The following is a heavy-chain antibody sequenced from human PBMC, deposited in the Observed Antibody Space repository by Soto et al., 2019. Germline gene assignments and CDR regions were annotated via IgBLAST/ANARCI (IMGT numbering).Heavy chain of an antibody. J-gene: IGHJ4*02. CDR3: TILPQSGTYFKYDF. CDR2: IVGVSGET. V-gene: IGHV1-69*06. D-gene: IGHD6-25*01. CDR1: GLTFTTYA. Sequence: GASVKVSCKASGLTFTTYAYNWVRQAPGRGLEWVGGIVGVSGETRYAQQFRDRVAVTADKATGTTYLDLSRLTSKDTAVYYCTILPQSGTYFKYDFWGQGTVVTVSS.